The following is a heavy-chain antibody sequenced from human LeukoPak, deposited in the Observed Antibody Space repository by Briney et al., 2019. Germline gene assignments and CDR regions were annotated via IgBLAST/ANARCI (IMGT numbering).Heavy chain of an antibody. CDR1: GFTFSSYG. D-gene: IGHD3-16*01. J-gene: IGHJ6*03. V-gene: IGHV3-30*03. CDR3: ARVLADRGNYYYYYYLDV. Sequence: GGSLRLSCAASGFTFSSYGMHWVRQAPGKGLEWVAVISYDGSNKYYADSVKGRFTVSRDNSKNTLYLQMSSLRAEDTAVYYCARVLADRGNYYYYYYLDVWGKGTTVTVSS. CDR2: ISYDGSNK.